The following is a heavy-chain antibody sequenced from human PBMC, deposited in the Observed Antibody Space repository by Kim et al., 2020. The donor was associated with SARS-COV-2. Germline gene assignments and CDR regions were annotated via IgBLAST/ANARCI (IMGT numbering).Heavy chain of an antibody. D-gene: IGHD3-10*01. CDR2: IKSKTDGGTT. V-gene: IGHV3-15*01. CDR3: TSAMAPSYYYYYGMDV. CDR1: GFTFSNAW. Sequence: GGSLRLSCAASGFTFSNAWMSWVRQAPGKGLEWVGRIKSKTDGGTTDYAAPVKGRFTISRDDSKNTLYLQMNSLKTEDTAVYYCTSAMAPSYYYYYGMDVWGQGTTVTVSS. J-gene: IGHJ6*02.